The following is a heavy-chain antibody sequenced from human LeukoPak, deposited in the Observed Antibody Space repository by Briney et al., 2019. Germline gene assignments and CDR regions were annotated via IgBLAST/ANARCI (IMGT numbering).Heavy chain of an antibody. CDR2: IYYSGST. CDR1: GGSISSSSYY. Sequence: SETLSLTCTVSGGSISSSSYYWGWIRQPPGKGLEWFGSIYYSGSTYYNPSLKSRVTISVDTSKNQFSLKLSSVTAADTAVYYCARRAEPYYDFWSGYQPYYFDYWGQGTLVTVSS. V-gene: IGHV4-39*01. J-gene: IGHJ4*02. CDR3: ARRAEPYYDFWSGYQPYYFDY. D-gene: IGHD3-3*01.